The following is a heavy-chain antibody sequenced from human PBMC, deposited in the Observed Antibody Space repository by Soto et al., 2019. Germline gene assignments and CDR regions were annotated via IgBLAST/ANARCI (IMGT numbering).Heavy chain of an antibody. V-gene: IGHV1-58*01. J-gene: IGHJ6*02. CDR2: IVVGSGNT. CDR1: GFTFTSSA. Sequence: GASVKVSCKASGFTFTSSAVQWVRQARGQRLEWIGWIVVGSGNTNYAQKFQERVTITRDMSTSTAYMELSSLRSEDTAVYYCAADYLRFSSGSALKNYYYYGMDVWGQGTTVTVSS. CDR3: AADYLRFSSGSALKNYYYYGMDV. D-gene: IGHD6-19*01.